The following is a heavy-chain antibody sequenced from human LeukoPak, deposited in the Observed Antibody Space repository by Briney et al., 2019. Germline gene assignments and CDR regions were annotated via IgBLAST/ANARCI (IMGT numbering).Heavy chain of an antibody. V-gene: IGHV4-39*07. CDR1: PDSIRSESYY. CDR2: VSYSGTT. D-gene: IGHD3-9*01. CDR3: ARVGPLFSLDY. Sequence: SETLSLTCTVSPDSIRSESYYWAWIRQPPGKGLEWIGSVSYSGTTYNNPSLKSRVTISLDTSKNQFSLKLSSVTAADTAVYYCARVGPLFSLDYWGQGTLVTVSS. J-gene: IGHJ4*02.